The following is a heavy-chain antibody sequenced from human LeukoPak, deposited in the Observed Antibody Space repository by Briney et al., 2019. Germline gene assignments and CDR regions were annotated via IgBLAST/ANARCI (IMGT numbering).Heavy chain of an antibody. CDR1: GYTFINHY. J-gene: IGHJ4*02. CDR3: ARVDAASGSHFWDY. D-gene: IGHD3-3*02. Sequence: ASVKVSCKASGYTFINHYVHWVRQAPGQGLEWMGIVNPNDGSTIYAQKFQGRVTMTRDTSTTTVYMDLCSLRSEDTAVYYCARVDAASGSHFWDYWGQGTLVTVSS. CDR2: VNPNDGST. V-gene: IGHV1-46*01.